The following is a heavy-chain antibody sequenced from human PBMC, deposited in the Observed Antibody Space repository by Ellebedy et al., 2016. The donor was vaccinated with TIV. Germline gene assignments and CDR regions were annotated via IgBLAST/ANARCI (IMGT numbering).Heavy chain of an antibody. J-gene: IGHJ4*02. CDR3: ARDSDSWSYFDY. Sequence: MPSETLSLTCTVSGGSISSYYWSWIRQPPGKGLEWIGYIYYSGSTNYNPSLKSRVTISVDTSKNQFSLKLSSVTAADTAVYYCARDSDSWSYFDYWGQGTLVTVSS. D-gene: IGHD6-13*01. CDR1: GGSISSYY. CDR2: IYYSGST. V-gene: IGHV4-59*01.